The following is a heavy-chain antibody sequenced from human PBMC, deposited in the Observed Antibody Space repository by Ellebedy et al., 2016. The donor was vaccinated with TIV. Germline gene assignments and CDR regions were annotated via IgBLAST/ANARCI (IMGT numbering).Heavy chain of an antibody. Sequence: SLKISCAASGFTFDDYAMHWVRQAPGKGLEWVSGISWNSGSIGYADSVKGRFTISRDNAKNSLYLQMNSLRAEDTALYYCTGHPSSNWFTYWGQGTLVTVSS. D-gene: IGHD6-13*01. J-gene: IGHJ4*02. CDR1: GFTFDDYA. V-gene: IGHV3-9*01. CDR2: ISWNSGSI. CDR3: TGHPSSNWFTY.